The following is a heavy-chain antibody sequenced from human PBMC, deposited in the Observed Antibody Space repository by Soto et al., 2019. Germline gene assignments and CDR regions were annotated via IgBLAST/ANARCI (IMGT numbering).Heavy chain of an antibody. J-gene: IGHJ6*01. CDR2: INTGNDNT. CDR1: GYTFTTYT. D-gene: IGHD4-17*01. CDR3: ARDCRYLRSNYGMDV. V-gene: IGHV1-3*04. Sequence: ASVKVSCKASGYTFTTYTMHWVRQAPGQRLEWMGWINTGNDNTRYSQTFQGRVTITRDTSASTAYMELSSLRFEDTAVYYCARDCRYLRSNYGMDVWGQGTTVTASS.